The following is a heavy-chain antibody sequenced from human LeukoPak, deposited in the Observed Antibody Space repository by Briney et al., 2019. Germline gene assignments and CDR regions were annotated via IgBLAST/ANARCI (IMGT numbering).Heavy chain of an antibody. CDR3: ARGWLNHYYAMDV. D-gene: IGHD5-12*01. V-gene: IGHV3-33*01. CDR2: IWYDGSSK. CDR1: GFTFSSYG. J-gene: IGHJ6*02. Sequence: GRSLRLSCAASGFTFSSYGMHWVRQAPGKGLEWVAVIWYDGSSKNYADSVKVRFTISRDNSKNTLYLQMDSLRGEDTAVYYCARGWLNHYYAMDVWGQGTTVTVSS.